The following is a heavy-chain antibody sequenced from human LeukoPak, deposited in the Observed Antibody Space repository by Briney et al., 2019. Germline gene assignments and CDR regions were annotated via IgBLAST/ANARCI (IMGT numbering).Heavy chain of an antibody. D-gene: IGHD1-26*01. CDR1: GFAFSSYG. CDR3: ARKGYSGRYSHGMDV. CDR2: IWFDGSSQ. J-gene: IGHJ6*02. Sequence: GGSLRLSCAASGFAFSSYGMYWVRQAPGKGLEWVALIWFDGSSQNYADSVKGRFTISRDNSKNTLFLQMNSLRAEDTAVYYCARKGYSGRYSHGMDVWGQGTTVTVSS. V-gene: IGHV3-33*01.